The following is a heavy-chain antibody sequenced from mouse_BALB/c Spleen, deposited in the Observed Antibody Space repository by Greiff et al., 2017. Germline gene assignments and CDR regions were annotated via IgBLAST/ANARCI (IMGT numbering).Heavy chain of an antibody. V-gene: IGHV1-14*01. CDR1: GYTFTSYV. CDR2: INPYNDGT. D-gene: IGHD2-10*02. Sequence: EVQLQESGPELVKPGASVKMSCKASGYTFTSYVMHWVKQKPGQGLEWIGYINPYNDGTKYNEKFKGKATLTSDKSSSTAYMELSSLTSEDSAVYYCARRGYGNYVYYAMDYWGQGTSVTVSS. CDR3: ARRGYGNYVYYAMDY. J-gene: IGHJ4*01.